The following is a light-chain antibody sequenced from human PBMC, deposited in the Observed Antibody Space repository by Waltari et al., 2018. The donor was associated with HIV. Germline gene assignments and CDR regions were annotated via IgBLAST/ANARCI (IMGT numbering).Light chain of an antibody. J-gene: IGKJ4*01. V-gene: IGKV3-15*01. CDR1: QSVRNK. CDR2: DAS. CDR3: QQYNNWLT. Sequence: IVLTQSPATLSVSPGERAALSCRAGQSVRNKLAWYQQKAGQAPRLLIYDASTRATGVPARFSGSGSGTDFTLTISSLQSGDFAIYYCQQYNNWLTFGGGTKVEIK.